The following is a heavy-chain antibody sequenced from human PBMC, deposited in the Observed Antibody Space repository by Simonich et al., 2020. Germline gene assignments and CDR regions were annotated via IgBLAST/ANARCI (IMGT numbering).Heavy chain of an antibody. CDR3: ARGRLTGDKGAFDI. Sequence: QVQLVQSGAEVKKPGASVKVSCKASGYTFTGYYMHWVRQAPGQGLEVIGWINPTRGGTNYAQKFQGKVTMTRDTSISTAYRELSRLRSDDTAVYYCARGRLTGDKGAFDIWGQGTMVTVSS. V-gene: IGHV1-2*02. D-gene: IGHD7-27*01. CDR2: INPTRGGT. J-gene: IGHJ3*02. CDR1: GYTFTGYY.